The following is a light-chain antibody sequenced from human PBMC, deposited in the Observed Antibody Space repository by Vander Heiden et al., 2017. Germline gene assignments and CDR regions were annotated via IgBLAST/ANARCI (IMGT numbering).Light chain of an antibody. Sequence: DIQMTQSPSSLSASVGDRVTITCRASQSISSYLNWYQQKPGKAPKLLIYAASSLQSGVPSRFSGSGSGTDFTLSISMLQRENFATYYCQQSDSTPYTFGQGTKMEIK. CDR2: AAS. CDR1: QSISSY. V-gene: IGKV1-39*01. CDR3: QQSDSTPYT. J-gene: IGKJ2*01.